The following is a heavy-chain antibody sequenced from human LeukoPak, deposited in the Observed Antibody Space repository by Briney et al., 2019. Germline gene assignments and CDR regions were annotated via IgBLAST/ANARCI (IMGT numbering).Heavy chain of an antibody. Sequence: GGSLRLSCAGSGFTLSSHRMHWVRQVPGKGLVWVSHINADGITTAYADSVKGRFTISRDNAKNSLYLQMNSLRAEDTAVYYCARDSGYYGSGSYYNSYYGMDVWGQGTTVTVSS. V-gene: IGHV3-74*01. D-gene: IGHD3-10*01. CDR3: ARDSGYYGSGSYYNSYYGMDV. CDR2: INADGITT. J-gene: IGHJ6*02. CDR1: GFTLSSHR.